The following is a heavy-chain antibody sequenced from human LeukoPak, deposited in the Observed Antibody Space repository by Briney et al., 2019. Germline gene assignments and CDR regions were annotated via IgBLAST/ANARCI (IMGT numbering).Heavy chain of an antibody. J-gene: IGHJ5*02. D-gene: IGHD3-10*01. CDR2: IIPIFGTA. Sequence: SVKVSCRASGYTFASYGINWVRQAPGQGLEWMGGIIPIFGTANYAQKFQGRVTITTDESTSTAYMELSSLRSEDTAVYYCARDRYGSGLGFDPWGQGTLVTVSS. V-gene: IGHV1-69*05. CDR1: GYTFASYG. CDR3: ARDRYGSGLGFDP.